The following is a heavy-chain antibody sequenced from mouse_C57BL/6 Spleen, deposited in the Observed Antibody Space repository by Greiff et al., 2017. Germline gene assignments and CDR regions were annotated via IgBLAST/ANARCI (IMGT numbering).Heavy chain of an antibody. D-gene: IGHD2-5*01. CDR2: IWSGGST. Sequence: QVQLKQSGPGLVQPSQSLSITCTVSGFSLTSYGVHWVRQSPGKGLEWLGVIWSGGSTDYNAAFISRLSISKDNSKSQVFFKMNSLQADDTAIYYCARNRGPTIVTTARFSYYAMDYWGQGTSVTVSS. V-gene: IGHV2-2*01. J-gene: IGHJ4*01. CDR3: ARNRGPTIVTTARFSYYAMDY. CDR1: GFSLTSYG.